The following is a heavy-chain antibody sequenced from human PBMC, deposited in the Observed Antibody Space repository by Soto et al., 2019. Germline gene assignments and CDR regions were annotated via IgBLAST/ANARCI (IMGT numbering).Heavy chain of an antibody. D-gene: IGHD6-19*01. V-gene: IGHV1-3*01. Sequence: ASVKVSCKASGYAFTSSAIQWVRQAPGQGLELMGWINAGNGNIKHSQKFQHRVTITRDTSASTAYMELSSLRFEDTAVYYCARDGAVAGDSNFDYWGQGTLVTV. CDR3: ARDGAVAGDSNFDY. CDR1: GYAFTSSA. CDR2: INAGNGNI. J-gene: IGHJ4*02.